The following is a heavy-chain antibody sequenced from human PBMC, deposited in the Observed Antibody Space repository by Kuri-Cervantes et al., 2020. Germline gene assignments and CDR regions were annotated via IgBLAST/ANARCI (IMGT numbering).Heavy chain of an antibody. D-gene: IGHD2-15*01. Sequence: GSLRLSCAVYGESLSVYYWSWIRQPPGKGLEWIGEINHSGSTNYNPSLKSRVTISVDTSKNQFSLKLSSVTAADTAVYYCARVGRYCSGGSCYSRWFDPWGQGTLVTVSS. V-gene: IGHV4-34*01. CDR1: GESLSVYY. J-gene: IGHJ5*02. CDR2: INHSGST. CDR3: ARVGRYCSGGSCYSRWFDP.